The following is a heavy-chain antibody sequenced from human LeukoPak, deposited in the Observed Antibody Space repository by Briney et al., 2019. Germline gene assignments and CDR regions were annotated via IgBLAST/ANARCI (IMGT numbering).Heavy chain of an antibody. Sequence: GGSLRLSCAASGFTVSSNYMSWVRQAPGKGLEWVSVIYSGGSTYYADSVKGRFTISRDNSKNTLYLQMNSLRAEDTAVYYCARRTWELLKSEQFEGSYYFDYWGQGTLVTVSS. V-gene: IGHV3-66*01. CDR1: GFTVSSNY. D-gene: IGHD1-26*01. J-gene: IGHJ4*02. CDR2: IYSGGST. CDR3: ARRTWELLKSEQFEGSYYFDY.